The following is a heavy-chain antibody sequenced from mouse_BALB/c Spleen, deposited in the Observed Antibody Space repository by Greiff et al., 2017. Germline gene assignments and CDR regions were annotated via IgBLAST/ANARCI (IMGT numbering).Heavy chain of an antibody. CDR2: IDRENGNT. D-gene: IGHD2-4*01. CDR3: ARDYDYGY. J-gene: IGHJ2*01. V-gene: IGHV14-1*02. CDR1: GFNIKDYY. Sequence: VQLQQSGAELVRPGALVKLSCKASGFNIKDYYMHWVKQRPEQGLEWIGWIDRENGNTIYDPKFQGKASITADTSSNTAYLQLSSLTSEDTAVYYCARDYDYGYWGQGTTLTVSS.